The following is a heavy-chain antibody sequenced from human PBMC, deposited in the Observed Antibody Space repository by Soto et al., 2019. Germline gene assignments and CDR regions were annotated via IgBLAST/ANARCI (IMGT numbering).Heavy chain of an antibody. D-gene: IGHD6-19*01. Sequence: GGSLRLSCAASGFTFSSYAMHWVRQAPGKGLEWVAVISYDGSNKYYADSVKGRFTISRDNSKNTLYLQMNSLRAEDTAVYYCARAAVAGTPRHYYYYGMDVWGQGTTVTVSS. CDR1: GFTFSSYA. J-gene: IGHJ6*02. CDR2: ISYDGSNK. V-gene: IGHV3-30-3*01. CDR3: ARAAVAGTPRHYYYYGMDV.